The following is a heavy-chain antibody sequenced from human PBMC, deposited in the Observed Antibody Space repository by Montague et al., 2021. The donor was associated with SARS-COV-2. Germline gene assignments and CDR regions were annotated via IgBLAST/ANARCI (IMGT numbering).Heavy chain of an antibody. V-gene: IGHV4-34*01. CDR2: INHRGST. CDR1: DGSFSDYS. CDR3: ARGRQHINMVVVVVTGGEYYFDF. Sequence: ETLSLTCAVYDGSFSDYSWTWIRRPPGKGLEWIGEINHRGSTNYNPSLKSRVTISVDTSKNQFSLKMTSVTAADTAVYYCARGRQHINMVVVVVTGGEYYFDFWGQGTLVAVSS. D-gene: IGHD3-22*01. J-gene: IGHJ4*02.